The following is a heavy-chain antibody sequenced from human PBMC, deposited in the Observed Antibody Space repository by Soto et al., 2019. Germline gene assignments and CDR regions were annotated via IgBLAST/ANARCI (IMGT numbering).Heavy chain of an antibody. Sequence: VGSLRLSCAASGFTFSTYWMEWVRQAPGEGLVWVSQISNDGSSTNYADSVKGRFTVSRDNAKNTLYLQMNSLRAEDTAVYYCARDRGRLFDIWGQGTMVTVSS. V-gene: IGHV3-74*01. D-gene: IGHD6-25*01. CDR3: ARDRGRLFDI. CDR1: GFTFSTYW. J-gene: IGHJ3*02. CDR2: ISNDGSST.